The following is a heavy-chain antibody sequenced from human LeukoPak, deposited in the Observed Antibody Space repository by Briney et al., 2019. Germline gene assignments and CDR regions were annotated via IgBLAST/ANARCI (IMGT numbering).Heavy chain of an antibody. V-gene: IGHV3-21*01. CDR2: VSGSSNDK. D-gene: IGHD3-22*01. CDR1: GFTLSRYS. CDR3: AKPTFSYYYDSSGSSSFDY. Sequence: KPGGSLRPSCLASGFTLSRYSMKWVRQAPGKGLEWVSSVSGSSNDKHYRDSVKGRFTISRDNAKNSLFLQMNSLRAEDTAVYYCAKPTFSYYYDSSGSSSFDYWGQGTLVTVSS. J-gene: IGHJ4*02.